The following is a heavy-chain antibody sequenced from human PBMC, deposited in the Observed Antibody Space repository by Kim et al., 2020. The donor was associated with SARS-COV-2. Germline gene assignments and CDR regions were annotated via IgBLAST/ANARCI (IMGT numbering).Heavy chain of an antibody. D-gene: IGHD3-22*01. CDR1: GFTFSSYW. V-gene: IGHV3-7*01. Sequence: GGSLRLSCAASGFTFSSYWMSWVRQAPGKGLEWVANIKQDGSEKYYVDSVKGRFTISRDNAKNSLYLQMNSLRAEDTAVYYCARALRITMIVVVTSDAFDIWGQGTMVTVSS. CDR2: IKQDGSEK. CDR3: ARALRITMIVVVTSDAFDI. J-gene: IGHJ3*02.